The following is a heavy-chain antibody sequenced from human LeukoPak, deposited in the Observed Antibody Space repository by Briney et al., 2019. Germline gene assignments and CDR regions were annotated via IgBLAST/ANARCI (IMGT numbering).Heavy chain of an antibody. J-gene: IGHJ6*03. CDR1: GFTFSSYS. CDR3: ARSPAGANYYLDV. CDR2: ISSSSATI. Sequence: GGSLRLSCAASGFTFSSYSMNWVRQAPGKGLEWVSYISSSSATIHYADSMKGRFTISRDNAKNSLYLQMNSLRAEDTAVYYCARSPAGANYYLDVWGKGTTVTISS. D-gene: IGHD1-14*01. V-gene: IGHV3-48*04.